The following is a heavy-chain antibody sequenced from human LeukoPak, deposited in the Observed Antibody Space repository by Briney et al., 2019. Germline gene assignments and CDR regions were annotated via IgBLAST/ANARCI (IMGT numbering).Heavy chain of an antibody. J-gene: IGHJ4*02. CDR2: ISSSSSYI. CDR3: AREAQFYDILTGYQGFFDY. CDR1: GFTFSSYS. D-gene: IGHD3-9*01. V-gene: IGHV3-21*01. Sequence: PGGSLRLSCAASGFTFSSYSMNWVRRAPGKGLEWVSSISSSSSYIYYADSVKGRFTISRDNAKNSLYLQMNSLRAEDTAVYYCAREAQFYDILTGYQGFFDYWGQGTLVTVSS.